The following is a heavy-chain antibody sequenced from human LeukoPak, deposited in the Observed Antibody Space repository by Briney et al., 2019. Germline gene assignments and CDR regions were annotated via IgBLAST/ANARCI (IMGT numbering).Heavy chain of an antibody. V-gene: IGHV3-21*01. Sequence: GGSLRLSCAASGFTFSSYSMNWVRQAPGKGLEWVTSISSSSSYIYYADSVKGRFTISRDNAKNSLYLQMNSLRAEDTAVYYCARDRVSYMDVWGKGTTVTVSS. CDR2: ISSSSSYI. J-gene: IGHJ6*03. CDR3: ARDRVSYMDV. CDR1: GFTFSSYS.